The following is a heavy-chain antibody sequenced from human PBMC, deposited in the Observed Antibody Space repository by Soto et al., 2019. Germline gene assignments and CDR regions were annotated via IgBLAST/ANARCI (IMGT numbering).Heavy chain of an antibody. CDR2: IYYSGST. V-gene: IGHV4-39*01. J-gene: IGHJ6*02. D-gene: IGHD2-21*01. CDR3: ARQVVMAGGYYYYGMDV. CDR1: GGSISSSSYY. Sequence: KASETLSLTCTVSGGSISSSSYYWGWIRQPPGKGLEWIGSIYYSGSTYYNPSLKSRVTISVDTSKNQFSLKLSSVTAADTAVYYCARQVVMAGGYYYYGMDVWGQGTTV.